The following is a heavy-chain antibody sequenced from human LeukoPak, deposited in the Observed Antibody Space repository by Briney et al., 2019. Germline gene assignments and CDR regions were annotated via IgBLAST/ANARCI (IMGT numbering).Heavy chain of an antibody. CDR2: INPSGGST. CDR1: GYTFTSYY. D-gene: IGHD4-17*01. J-gene: IGHJ1*01. V-gene: IGHV1-46*01. Sequence: ASVKVSCKASGYTFTSYYMHWVRQAPGQGLEWVGIINPSGGSTSHAQKFQGRVTMTRDTSTSTVYMELSSLRPEDTAVYYCARDYGDYGYFQHWGQGSLVTVS. CDR3: ARDYGDYGYFQH.